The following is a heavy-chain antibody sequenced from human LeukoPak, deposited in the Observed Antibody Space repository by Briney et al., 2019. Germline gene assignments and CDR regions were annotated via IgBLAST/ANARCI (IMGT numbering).Heavy chain of an antibody. CDR2: ISSSSSYI. V-gene: IGHV3-21*01. CDR3: ARDTYYYDSSGYANWFDP. D-gene: IGHD3-22*01. CDR1: GFTFGDYA. J-gene: IGHJ5*02. Sequence: PGGSLRLSCTASGFTFGDYAMSWVRQAPGKGLEWVSSISSSSSYIYYADSVKGRFTISRDNAKNSLYLQMNSLRAEDTAVYYCARDTYYYDSSGYANWFDPWGQGTLVTVSS.